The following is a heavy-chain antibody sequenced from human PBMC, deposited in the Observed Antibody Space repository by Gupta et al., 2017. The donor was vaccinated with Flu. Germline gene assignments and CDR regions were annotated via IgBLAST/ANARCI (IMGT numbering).Heavy chain of an antibody. Sequence: QVQLVESGGGVVQPGRSLRLSCAASGFTFSSYAIHWVRQAPGKGLEWVAVIWYDGSNEYYADSVKGRFTISRDNSKNTLYLQMNSLRAEDTAVYYCARDRTISGNYYGMDVWGQGTTVTVSS. CDR2: IWYDGSNE. CDR1: GFTFSSYA. J-gene: IGHJ6*02. CDR3: ARDRTISGNYYGMDV. D-gene: IGHD3-3*01. V-gene: IGHV3-33*01.